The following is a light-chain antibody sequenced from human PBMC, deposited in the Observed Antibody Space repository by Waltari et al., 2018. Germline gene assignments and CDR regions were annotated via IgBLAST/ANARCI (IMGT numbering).Light chain of an antibody. CDR3: QHSYRPPYI. Sequence: DIQMTQSPSSLSASVGDRVTITCRAGQSLSRFLHWYQQKPGEAPKLLIYTASSLQSGVPSRFSGSGSGTDFTLTISSLQPEDFATYYCQHSYRPPYIFGQGTKLEIK. CDR2: TAS. V-gene: IGKV1-39*01. CDR1: QSLSRF. J-gene: IGKJ2*01.